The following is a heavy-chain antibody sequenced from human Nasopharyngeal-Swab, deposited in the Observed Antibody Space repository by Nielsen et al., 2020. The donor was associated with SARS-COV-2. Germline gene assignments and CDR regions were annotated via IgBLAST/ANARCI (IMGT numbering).Heavy chain of an antibody. CDR3: ARVDSSSWYGVDY. Sequence: GGSLRLSCAASGFTFSSYAMHWVRQAPGKGLGWVAVISYDGSNKYYADSVKGRFTISRDNSKNTLYLQMNSLRAEDTAVYYCARVDSSSWYGVDYWGQGTLVTVSS. D-gene: IGHD6-13*01. V-gene: IGHV3-30-3*01. CDR2: ISYDGSNK. J-gene: IGHJ4*02. CDR1: GFTFSSYA.